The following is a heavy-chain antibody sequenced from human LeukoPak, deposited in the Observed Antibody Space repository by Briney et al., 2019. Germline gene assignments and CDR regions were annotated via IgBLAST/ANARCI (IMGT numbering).Heavy chain of an antibody. CDR1: GFTFSSYA. J-gene: IGHJ4*02. CDR2: ISGSGGST. Sequence: GGSLRLSCAASGFTFSSYAMSWVRQAPGKGLEWVSAISGSGGSTYYADSVKGRFTISRDNSKNTLYLQMNSLRAEDTAVYYCAKDFEDRGYCYDSSGYYYKYWGQGTLVTVSS. D-gene: IGHD3-22*01. V-gene: IGHV3-23*01. CDR3: AKDFEDRGYCYDSSGYYYKY.